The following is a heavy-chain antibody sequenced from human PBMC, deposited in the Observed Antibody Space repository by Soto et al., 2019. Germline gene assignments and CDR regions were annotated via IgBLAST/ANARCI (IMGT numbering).Heavy chain of an antibody. J-gene: IGHJ6*02. CDR2: ISGSGGST. D-gene: IGHD3-10*01. CDR3: AKDRDGGLWFGEGMDV. V-gene: IGHV3-23*01. CDR1: GFTFSSYA. Sequence: EVQLLESGGGLVQPGGSLRLSCAASGFTFSSYAMSWVRQAPGKGLEWVSAISGSGGSTYYADSVKGRFTISRDNSKNTLYLQMTSLRAEDTAVYYCAKDRDGGLWFGEGMDVWGQGTTVTVSS.